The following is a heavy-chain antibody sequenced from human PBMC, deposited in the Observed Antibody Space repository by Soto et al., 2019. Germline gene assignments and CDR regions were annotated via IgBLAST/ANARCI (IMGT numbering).Heavy chain of an antibody. D-gene: IGHD3-10*01. CDR3: AKAESRAMVRGVITNY. CDR2: ISWNSGSI. CDR1: GFTFDDYA. J-gene: IGHJ4*02. Sequence: EVQLVESGGGLVQPGRSLRLSCAASGFTFDDYAMHWVRQAPGKGLEWVSGISWNSGSIGYADSVKGRFTISRDNAKNSLYLQMNSLRAEDTALYYCAKAESRAMVRGVITNYWGQGTLVTVSS. V-gene: IGHV3-9*01.